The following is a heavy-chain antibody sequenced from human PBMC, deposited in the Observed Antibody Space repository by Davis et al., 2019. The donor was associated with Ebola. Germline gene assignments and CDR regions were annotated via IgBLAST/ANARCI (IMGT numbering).Heavy chain of an antibody. J-gene: IGHJ3*02. CDR3: ASLRRTITGMDDAFDI. CDR2: IYTGDSDT. V-gene: IGHV5-51*01. D-gene: IGHD2-8*02. CDR1: GNSFTTHW. Sequence: PGGSLRLSCTDSGNSFTTHWIGWVRQMPGKGLEWMGLIYTGDSDTRYSPSFRGQVTISADKSIKTAFLQWSSLKASDTAIYYCASLRRTITGMDDAFDIWGQGTMVTVSS.